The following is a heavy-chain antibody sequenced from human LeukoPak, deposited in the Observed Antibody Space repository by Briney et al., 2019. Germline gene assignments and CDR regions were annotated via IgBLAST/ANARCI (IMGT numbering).Heavy chain of an antibody. CDR2: IHRAGRT. V-gene: IGHV4-4*02. Sequence: SETLSLTCAVSGVSISSSEWWIWVRQPPGQGLEWIGEIHRAGRTRYNPSLKSRVTISMDYSKNQYSLKLTSVTAADTAIYYCGKTDIYFNPIDYWGPGSLVTVSS. CDR3: GKTDIYFNPIDY. J-gene: IGHJ4*02. D-gene: IGHD2-15*01. CDR1: GVSISSSEW.